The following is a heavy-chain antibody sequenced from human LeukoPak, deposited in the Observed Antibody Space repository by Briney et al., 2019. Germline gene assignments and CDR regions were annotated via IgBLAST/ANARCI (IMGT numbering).Heavy chain of an antibody. J-gene: IGHJ5*02. V-gene: IGHV3-30*04. Sequence: GGSLRLSCAASGFTFSSYAMHWVRQAPGKGLGWVAVISYDGSNKYYADSVKGRFTISRDNSKNTLYLQMNSLRAEDTAVYYCARDRITMVRGVGNWFDPWGQGTLVTVSS. CDR2: ISYDGSNK. D-gene: IGHD3-10*01. CDR1: GFTFSSYA. CDR3: ARDRITMVRGVGNWFDP.